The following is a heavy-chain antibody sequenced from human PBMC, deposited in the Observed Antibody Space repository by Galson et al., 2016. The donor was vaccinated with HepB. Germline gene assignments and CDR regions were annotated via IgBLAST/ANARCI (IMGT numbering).Heavy chain of an antibody. CDR3: ARFTQEWLDRVYYFDY. V-gene: IGHV3-33*08. Sequence: SLRLSCATSGFTFNNYGINWVRQAPGKGLEWVAVISYDGNNRHYADAVQGRFTSSRDKSTNTMYLQMNSLRTDDTAVYYCARFTQEWLDRVYYFDYWGQGTLCTVSS. J-gene: IGHJ4*02. D-gene: IGHD6-19*01. CDR1: GFTFNNYG. CDR2: ISYDGNNR.